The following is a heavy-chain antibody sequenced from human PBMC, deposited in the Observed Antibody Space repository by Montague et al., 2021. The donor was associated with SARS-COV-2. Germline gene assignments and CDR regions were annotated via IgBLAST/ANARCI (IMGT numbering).Heavy chain of an antibody. CDR1: GVSFNSPKYY. V-gene: IGHV4-39*01. Sequence: SETLSLTCTVSGVSFNSPKYYCAWIRQPPGKGLEWIGSSYYSGTTYDNPSLRSQVTISVDTSKTQFSLKMNSVTAADTAVYYCARGSYGSGSYHAFDIWSQGTVVAVSS. CDR3: ARGSYGSGSYHAFDI. CDR2: SYYSGTT. D-gene: IGHD3-10*01. J-gene: IGHJ3*02.